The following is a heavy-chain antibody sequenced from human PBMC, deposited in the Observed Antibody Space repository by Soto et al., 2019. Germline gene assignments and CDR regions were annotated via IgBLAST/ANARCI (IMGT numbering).Heavy chain of an antibody. D-gene: IGHD6-6*01. CDR1: GFSLSTSDVG. CDR2: IYWDDDK. V-gene: IGHV2-5*02. J-gene: IGHJ4*02. CDR3: AHSLYSISSFDY. Sequence: QITLKESGPTLVKPTQTLTLTCTFSGFSLSTSDVGAGWIRQYPGKALEWLAAIYWDDDKRYSPALKSRLTITKDTSKNPVVLTMNNMDPVDTATFYCAHSLYSISSFDYWGQGTLVTVSS.